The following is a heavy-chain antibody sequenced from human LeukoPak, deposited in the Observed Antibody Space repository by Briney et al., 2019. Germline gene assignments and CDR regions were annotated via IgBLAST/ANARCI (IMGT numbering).Heavy chain of an antibody. D-gene: IGHD1-26*01. J-gene: IGHJ6*02. CDR3: ARGTRGRSGIYYYYGMDV. CDR1: GGSISSYY. CDR2: IYYSGIT. Sequence: SETLSLTCTVSGGSISSYYWSWIRQPPGKGLEWIGYIYYSGITNYNPSLKSRVTISLDTSKNQFSLKVSSVTAADTAVYFCARGTRGRSGIYYYYGMDVWGQGTTVTVSS. V-gene: IGHV4-59*01.